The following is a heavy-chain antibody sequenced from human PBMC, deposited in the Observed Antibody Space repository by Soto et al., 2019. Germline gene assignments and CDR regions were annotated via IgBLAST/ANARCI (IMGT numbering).Heavy chain of an antibody. V-gene: IGHV3-23*01. CDR1: GFTFSSFA. CDR2: ISGSGGST. D-gene: IGHD3-16*02. CDR3: AKCDDYIWGSYRYLYYFDY. Sequence: GGSLRLSCAASGFTFSSFAMSWVRQAPGKGLEWVSAISGSGGSTYYADSVKGRFTISRDNSKNTLYLQMNSLRAEDTAVYYCAKCDDYIWGSYRYLYYFDYWGQGTLVTVSS. J-gene: IGHJ4*02.